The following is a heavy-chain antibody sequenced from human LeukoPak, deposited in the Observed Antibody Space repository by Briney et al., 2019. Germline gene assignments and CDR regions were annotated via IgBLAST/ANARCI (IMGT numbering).Heavy chain of an antibody. CDR3: ARVDTAMVLDY. J-gene: IGHJ4*02. Sequence: SETLSLTCTVSSGSISSSSYYWGWIRQPPGKGLEWIGSIYYSGSTYYNPSLKSRVTISVDTSKNQFSLKLSSVTAADTAVYYCARVDTAMVLDYWGQGTLVTVSS. V-gene: IGHV4-39*07. CDR1: SGSISSSSYY. D-gene: IGHD5-18*01. CDR2: IYYSGST.